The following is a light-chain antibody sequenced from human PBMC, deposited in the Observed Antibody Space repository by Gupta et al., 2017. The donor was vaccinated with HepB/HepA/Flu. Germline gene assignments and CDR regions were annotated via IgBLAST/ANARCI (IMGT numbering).Light chain of an antibody. CDR2: AAS. Sequence: DIQMTQSPSSLSASVGDRLTITCRASQTINKFLTWYQQKPGKAPKLLIYAASSLQSGVPSRFSGSGSGTDFTLTISRLQPEDFATYYCQQTYRPSWTFGQGTKVEIK. CDR1: QTINKF. J-gene: IGKJ1*01. CDR3: QQTYRPSWT. V-gene: IGKV1-39*01.